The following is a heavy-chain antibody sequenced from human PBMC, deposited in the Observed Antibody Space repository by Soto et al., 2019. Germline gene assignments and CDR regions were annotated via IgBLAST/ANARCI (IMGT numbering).Heavy chain of an antibody. J-gene: IGHJ3*01. CDR3: ARADFSPGHFDV. D-gene: IGHD3-3*01. CDR2: IFYNGNT. Sequence: QVQLQESGPGLVKPSETLSLTCSVSDGSVNSGSFYWSWMRQPPGKGLEWIGYIFYNGNTKYNPALKSRVTISLDTPKNQFSLKLTSVTAADTAVYYCARADFSPGHFDVWGRGTMVTVSS. V-gene: IGHV4-61*01. CDR1: DGSVNSGSFY.